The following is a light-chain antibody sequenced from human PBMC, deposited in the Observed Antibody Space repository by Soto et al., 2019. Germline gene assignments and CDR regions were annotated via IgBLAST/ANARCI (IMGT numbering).Light chain of an antibody. V-gene: IGKV3-11*01. Sequence: EIVLTQSPATLSLSPGERATLSCRASQSVSSYLAWYQQKPGQAPRLLIYDASNRATGIPARFSGSESGTDFTLTISGLAPEDFAVYYCQQRSNWPPRITFGQGTRLEIK. CDR1: QSVSSY. CDR3: QQRSNWPPRIT. J-gene: IGKJ5*01. CDR2: DAS.